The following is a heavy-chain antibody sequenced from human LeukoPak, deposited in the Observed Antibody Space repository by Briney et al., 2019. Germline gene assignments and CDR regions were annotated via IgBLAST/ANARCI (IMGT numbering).Heavy chain of an antibody. Sequence: GGSLRLSCAASGFTFTNYPMIWVRQAPGRRLTWVSGISGSGGSTYYADSVKGRFTISRDNPRSTLYLQMSSLRAEDTAVYYCARKLSGYAPFDCWGQGTLVTVS. CDR3: ARKLSGYAPFDC. D-gene: IGHD5-12*01. CDR2: ISGSGGST. J-gene: IGHJ4*02. CDR1: GFTFTNYP. V-gene: IGHV3-23*01.